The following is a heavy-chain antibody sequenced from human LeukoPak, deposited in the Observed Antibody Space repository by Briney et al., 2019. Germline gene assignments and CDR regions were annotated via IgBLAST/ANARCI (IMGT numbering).Heavy chain of an antibody. V-gene: IGHV5-51*01. Sequence: GESLKISCKGSGYSFTSYWIGWVRQMPGKGLEWMGIIYPGDSDSRYRPSFEGQVTISVDKSINTAYLQWSRLKASDTGMYYCARHKAGDYWAYWGQGTLVTVSS. CDR2: IYPGDSDS. CDR1: GYSFTSYW. J-gene: IGHJ4*02. D-gene: IGHD4-17*01. CDR3: ARHKAGDYWAY.